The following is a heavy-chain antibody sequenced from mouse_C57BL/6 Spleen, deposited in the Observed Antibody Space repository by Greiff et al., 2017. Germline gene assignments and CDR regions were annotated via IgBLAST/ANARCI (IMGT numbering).Heavy chain of an antibody. CDR2: IYPRSGNT. CDR3: ARTGSTTVGATRYFDY. CDR1: GYTFTSYG. J-gene: IGHJ2*01. V-gene: IGHV1-81*01. Sequence: QVQLQQSGAELARPGASVKLSCKASGYTFTSYGISWVKQRTGQGLEWIGEIYPRSGNTYYNEKFKGKATMTADKSSSTAYMELRSLTSEDSAVYFSARTGSTTVGATRYFDYWGQGTTLTVSS. D-gene: IGHD1-1*01.